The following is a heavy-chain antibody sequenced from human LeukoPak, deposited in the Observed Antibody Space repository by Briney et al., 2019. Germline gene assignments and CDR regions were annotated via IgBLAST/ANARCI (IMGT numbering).Heavy chain of an antibody. J-gene: IGHJ4*02. Sequence: SETLSLTCTVSGGFISSGTNYWRWIRQPAGKGLEWIGRISTSGSTNYNPSLSGRVAISLDKSRNHFTLMVTAVTAADTAFYYCARKGPEHLPTYFDHWGRGILVTVSS. D-gene: IGHD2-21*01. CDR1: GGFISSGTNY. CDR3: ARKGPEHLPTYFDH. CDR2: ISTSGST. V-gene: IGHV4-61*02.